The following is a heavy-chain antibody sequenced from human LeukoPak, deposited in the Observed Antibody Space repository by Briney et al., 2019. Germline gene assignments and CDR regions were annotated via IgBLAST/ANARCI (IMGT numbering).Heavy chain of an antibody. CDR2: IYPGDSET. CDR1: GYRFSSYW. V-gene: IGHV5-51*01. D-gene: IGHD2-15*01. Sequence: GESLKISCKGSGYRFSSYWIGWVRQMPGKGLEWMGIIYPGDSETRYSPSFQGQVTISADKSISTAYLQWSSLKASDTAMYYCVRALGYCSSGSCYYYDYWGEGTLVTVSS. J-gene: IGHJ4*02. CDR3: VRALGYCSSGSCYYYDY.